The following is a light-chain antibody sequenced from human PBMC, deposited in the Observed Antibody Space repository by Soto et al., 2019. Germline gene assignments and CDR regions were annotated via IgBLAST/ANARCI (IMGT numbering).Light chain of an antibody. CDR1: SSNIGGYNY. CDR3: SSYTSSATRV. V-gene: IGLV2-14*01. Sequence: QSALTQPASVSGSPGQSITISCTETSSNIGGYNYVSWYQQHPGKAPKLIIYEVSDRPSGISNRFSGSKSGNTASLNISGLQADDEADYYCSSYTSSATRVFGGGTKLTVL. CDR2: EVS. J-gene: IGLJ3*02.